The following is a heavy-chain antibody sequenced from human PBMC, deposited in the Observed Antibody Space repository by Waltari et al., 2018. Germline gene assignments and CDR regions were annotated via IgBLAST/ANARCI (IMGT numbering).Heavy chain of an antibody. D-gene: IGHD1-26*01. CDR2: IYYSGST. CDR3: ARGGRIVGATILAPDAFDI. J-gene: IGHJ3*02. V-gene: IGHV4-59*01. CDR1: GGSISSYY. Sequence: QVQLQESGPGLVKPSETLSLTCTVSGGSISSYYWSWIRQPPGKGLEWIGYIYYSGSTNYHPSLKSRVTISVDTSKNQFSLKLSSVTAADTAVYYCARGGRIVGATILAPDAFDIWGQGTMVTVSS.